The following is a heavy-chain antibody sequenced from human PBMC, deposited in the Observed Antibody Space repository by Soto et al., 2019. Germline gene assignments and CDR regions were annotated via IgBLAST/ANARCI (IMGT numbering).Heavy chain of an antibody. Sequence: QVQLQESGPGLVKPSQTLSLTCTVSGGSISSGGYYWSWIRQHPGKGLEWIGYIYYSGSTYYNPSLKSRVTISVDTAKNQVSLKLSSVTAADTAVYYCASSPFRVVPDAMWSLFDVSLYFDYWGQGTLVTVSS. CDR1: GGSISSGGYY. V-gene: IGHV4-31*03. CDR2: IYYSGST. CDR3: ASSPFRVVPDAMWSLFDVSLYFDY. D-gene: IGHD2-2*01. J-gene: IGHJ4*02.